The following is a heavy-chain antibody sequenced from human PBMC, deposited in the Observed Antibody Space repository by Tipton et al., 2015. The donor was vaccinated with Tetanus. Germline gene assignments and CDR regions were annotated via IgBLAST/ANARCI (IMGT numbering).Heavy chain of an antibody. CDR2: VDPRDSQT. CDR3: ARHGFGVLGEASYGMDA. Sequence: QLVQSGAEVRKPGESLKISCQGSGYNFSHYSIGWVRQMPGRGLEWMGIVDPRDSQTTYGPSFQGQVTISADRSVSVAYLHWRSLKASDAGLYYCARHGFGVLGEASYGMDAWGQGTTVTVSS. D-gene: IGHD3-10*01. J-gene: IGHJ6*02. V-gene: IGHV5-51*01. CDR1: GYNFSHYS.